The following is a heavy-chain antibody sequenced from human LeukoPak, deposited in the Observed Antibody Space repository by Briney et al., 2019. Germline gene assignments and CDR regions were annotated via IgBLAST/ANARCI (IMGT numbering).Heavy chain of an antibody. CDR3: ARGLGYYDSSVGY. CDR2: IYYGGST. Sequence: PSETLSLPCTVSGGSISNYYWSWIRQPPGKGLEWIGYIYYGGSTYYNPSLKSRVTISVDTSKNQFSLKVSSVTAADTAVYYCARGLGYYDSSVGYWGQGTLVTVSS. CDR1: GGSISNYY. V-gene: IGHV4-59*01. J-gene: IGHJ4*02. D-gene: IGHD3-22*01.